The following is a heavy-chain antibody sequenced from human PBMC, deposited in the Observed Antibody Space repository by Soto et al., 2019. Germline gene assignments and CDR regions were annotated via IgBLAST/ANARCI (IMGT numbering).Heavy chain of an antibody. CDR2: IVVGSGNT. D-gene: IGHD6-13*01. V-gene: IGHV1-58*01. Sequence: SVKVSCKASGFTFSSSAVQWVRQARGQRLEWIGWIVVGSGNTIHAQKFQERVSITRDLSTSTAYMELSSLRSEDTGVYYCAAKGQQHLGYYNGLEVWGQGTTVTVS. CDR1: GFTFSSSA. CDR3: AAKGQQHLGYYNGLEV. J-gene: IGHJ6*02.